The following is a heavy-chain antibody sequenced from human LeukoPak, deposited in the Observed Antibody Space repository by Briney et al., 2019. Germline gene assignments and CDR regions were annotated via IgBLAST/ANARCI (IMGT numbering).Heavy chain of an antibody. CDR2: INHSGST. Sequence: SETLSLTCAVYGGSFSGYYWSWIRQPPGKGLEWIGEINHSGSTNYNPSLKSRVTISVDTSKNQFSLKLSSVTAADTAVYYCASSRYYYYSSGYFHREFDYWGQGTLVTVSS. J-gene: IGHJ4*02. CDR1: GGSFSGYY. CDR3: ASSRYYYYSSGYFHREFDY. D-gene: IGHD3-22*01. V-gene: IGHV4-34*01.